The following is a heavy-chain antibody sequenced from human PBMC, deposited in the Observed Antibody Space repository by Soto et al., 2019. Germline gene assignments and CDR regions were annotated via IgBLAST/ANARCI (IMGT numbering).Heavy chain of an antibody. Sequence: QVQLQQWGAGLLKPSETLSLTCAVYGGSFSGYYWSWIRQPPGKGLEWIGKINHSGSTNYNPSLKSRVTISVDTSKNQFSLKLRSVTAADTAVYYCARVGRRGYYSYYYYYGMDVWCQGTTVTVSS. CDR1: GGSFSGYY. V-gene: IGHV4-34*01. CDR2: INHSGST. J-gene: IGHJ6*02. D-gene: IGHD3-22*01. CDR3: ARVGRRGYYSYYYYYGMDV.